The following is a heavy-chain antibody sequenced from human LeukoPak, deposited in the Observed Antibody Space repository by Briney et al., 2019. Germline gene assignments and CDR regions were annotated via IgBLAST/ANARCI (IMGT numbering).Heavy chain of an antibody. CDR3: ARDQDYRNYVAEY. CDR1: GYTFTGYY. V-gene: IGHV1-2*02. CDR2: VDPNTGDT. J-gene: IGHJ4*02. D-gene: IGHD4-11*01. Sequence: ASVKVSCKASGYTFTGYYMHWVRQAPGQGLEWMGCVDPNTGDTNYAQEFQGRVTMTRDTSISTAYLELSRLRSDDTAVYYCARDQDYRNYVAEYWGQGTLVTVSS.